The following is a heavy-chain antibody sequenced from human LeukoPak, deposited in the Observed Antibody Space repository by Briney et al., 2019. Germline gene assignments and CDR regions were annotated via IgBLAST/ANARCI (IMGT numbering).Heavy chain of an antibody. V-gene: IGHV4-34*01. Sequence: SETLSLTCAVYGGSFSGYYWSWIRQPPGKGLEWIGEINHSGSTNYNPSLKSRVTISVDTSKNQFSLKLSSVTAADTAVYYCARQGYSSSWYSRLGGAFDIWGQGTMVTVSS. CDR1: GGSFSGYY. D-gene: IGHD6-13*01. J-gene: IGHJ3*02. CDR3: ARQGYSSSWYSRLGGAFDI. CDR2: INHSGST.